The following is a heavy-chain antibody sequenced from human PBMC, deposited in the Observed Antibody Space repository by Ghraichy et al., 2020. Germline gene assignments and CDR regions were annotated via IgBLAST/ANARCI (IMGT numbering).Heavy chain of an antibody. J-gene: IGHJ6*02. CDR1: GGSISSYY. V-gene: IGHV4-59*01. CDR2: IYYSGST. Sequence: SQTLSLTCTVSGGSISSYYWSWIRQPPGKGLEWIGYIYYSGSTNYNPSLKSRVTISVDTSKNQFSLKLSSVTAADTAVYYCARQDYGRYYYVMDVWGQGTNVIASS. CDR3: ARQDYGRYYYVMDV. D-gene: IGHD4/OR15-4a*01.